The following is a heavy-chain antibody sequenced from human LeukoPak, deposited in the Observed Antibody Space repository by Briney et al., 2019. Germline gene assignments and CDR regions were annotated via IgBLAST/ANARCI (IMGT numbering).Heavy chain of an antibody. D-gene: IGHD6-13*01. V-gene: IGHV3-23*01. J-gene: IGHJ5*02. CDR2: ISGSGGST. Sequence: GGSLTLSCAASGLTFSSYAMSWLRQAPGKGLEWVSAISGSGGSTYYADPVKGRFTISRDNSKNTLYLQMNSLRAEDTAVYYCAKPGQQQLVLGWFDPWGQGTLVTVSS. CDR3: AKPGQQQLVLGWFDP. CDR1: GLTFSSYA.